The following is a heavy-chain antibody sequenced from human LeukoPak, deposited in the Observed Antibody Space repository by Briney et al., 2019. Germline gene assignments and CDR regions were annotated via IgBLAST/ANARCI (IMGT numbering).Heavy chain of an antibody. CDR1: GGSISSYY. V-gene: IGHV4-59*08. J-gene: IGHJ3*02. Sequence: SETLSLTCTVSGGSISSYYWSWIRQPPGKGLEWIGSIYYSGSTYYNPSLKSRVTISVDTSKNQFSLKLSSVTAADTAVYYCARARPAGGLRYFDWLLTFDIWGQGTMVTVSS. CDR3: ARARPAGGLRYFDWLLTFDI. D-gene: IGHD3-9*01. CDR2: IYYSGST.